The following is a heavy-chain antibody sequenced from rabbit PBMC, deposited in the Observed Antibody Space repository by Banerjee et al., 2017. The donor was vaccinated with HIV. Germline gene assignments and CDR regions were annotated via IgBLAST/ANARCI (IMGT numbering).Heavy chain of an antibody. V-gene: IGHV1S45*01. CDR2: IYATDGST. CDR1: GFSFISAS. J-gene: IGHJ4*01. Sequence: QEQLVESGGDLVKPGASLTLTCTASGFSFISASMCWVRQAPGKGLEWIGCIYATDGSTHYASWAKGRFTISKTSSTTVTLQMTSLTAADTATYFCARSTGSSDYSLWGPGTLVTVS. D-gene: IGHD8-1*01. CDR3: ARSTGSSDYSL.